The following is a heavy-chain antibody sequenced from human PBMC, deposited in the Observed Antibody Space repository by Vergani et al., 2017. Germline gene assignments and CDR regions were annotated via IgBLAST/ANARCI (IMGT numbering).Heavy chain of an antibody. D-gene: IGHD6-13*01. Sequence: QVQLQKSGPGLVKPSQTLSLTCTVSGGSISSGDYYWSWIRQPPGKGLEWIGYIYYSGITYYNPSLKSRITISVDTSKNQFSLKLSSMTAADTAVYYCARGEKKLVRRNWFDPWGQGTLVTVSS. CDR2: IYYSGIT. V-gene: IGHV4-30-4*01. CDR1: GGSISSGDYY. CDR3: ARGEKKLVRRNWFDP. J-gene: IGHJ5*02.